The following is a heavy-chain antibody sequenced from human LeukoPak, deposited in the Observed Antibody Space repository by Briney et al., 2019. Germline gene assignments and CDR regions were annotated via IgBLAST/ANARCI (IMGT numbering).Heavy chain of an antibody. J-gene: IGHJ5*02. CDR2: IYDSGST. CDR3: ARDLRYCSSTSCYTNWFDP. CDR1: GGSIRSSYYY. Sequence: SETLSLTCTVSGGSIRSSYYYWGWIRQPPGKGLEWIGSIYDSGSTYYNPSLKSRVTISVDTSKNQFSLKLNSVTAADTAVYYCARDLRYCSSTSCYTNWFDPWGQGTLVTVSS. D-gene: IGHD2-2*02. V-gene: IGHV4-39*02.